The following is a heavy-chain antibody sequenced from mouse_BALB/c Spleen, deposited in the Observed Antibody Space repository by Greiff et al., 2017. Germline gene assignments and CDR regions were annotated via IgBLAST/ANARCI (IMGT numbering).Heavy chain of an antibody. Sequence: QVQLQQSAAELARPGASVKMSCKASGYTFTSYTMHWVKQRPGQGLEWIGYINPSSGYTEYNQKFKDKTTLTADKSSSTAYMQLSSLTSEDSAVYYCAKGKNYDGYAMDYWGQGTSVTVSS. V-gene: IGHV1-4*02. CDR2: INPSSGYT. D-gene: IGHD2-4*01. CDR1: GYTFTSYT. J-gene: IGHJ4*01. CDR3: AKGKNYDGYAMDY.